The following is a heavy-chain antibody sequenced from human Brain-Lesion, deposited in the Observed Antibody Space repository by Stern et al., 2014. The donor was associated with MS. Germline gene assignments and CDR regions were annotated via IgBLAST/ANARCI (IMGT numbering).Heavy chain of an antibody. V-gene: IGHV4-61*02. CDR1: GGSISSGSDY. Sequence: VQLVESGPGLVKPSQTLSLTCNVSGGSISSGSDYWSWLRQPVGKGLQWIGRIHPSGSAYYTPSLKRRVTITTNTTKTQFSLELTSATAADTAIYYCASGYRIFDYWGQGILVTVSS. D-gene: IGHD5-18*01. CDR2: IHPSGSA. J-gene: IGHJ4*02. CDR3: ASGYRIFDY.